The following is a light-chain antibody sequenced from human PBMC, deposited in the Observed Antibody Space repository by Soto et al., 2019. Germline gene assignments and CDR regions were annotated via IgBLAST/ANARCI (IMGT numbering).Light chain of an antibody. V-gene: IGLV1-40*01. CDR3: QSYDSSLSGCV. Sequence: QSVLTRTPSVSGAPGQRVTISCTGSSSNIGAGYDVHWYQQLPGTAPKLLIYGNSNRPSGVPDRFSGSKSGTSASLAITGVHAEDEADYYCQSYDSSLSGCVFGTGTKLTVL. J-gene: IGLJ1*01. CDR2: GNS. CDR1: SSNIGAGYD.